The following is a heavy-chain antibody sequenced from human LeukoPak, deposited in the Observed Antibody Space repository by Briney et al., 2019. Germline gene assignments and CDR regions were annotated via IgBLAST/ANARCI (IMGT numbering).Heavy chain of an antibody. CDR3: ARGTHYYDSVLDYYYGMDV. V-gene: IGHV4-4*07. CDR1: GGPISSYY. CDR2: IYTSGST. Sequence: NPSETLSLTCTVSGGPISSYYWSWIRQPAGKGLEWIGRIYTSGSTNYNPSLKSRVTMSVDTSKNQFSLKLSSVTAADTAVYYCARGTHYYDSVLDYYYGMDVWGQGTTVTVSS. D-gene: IGHD3-22*01. J-gene: IGHJ6*02.